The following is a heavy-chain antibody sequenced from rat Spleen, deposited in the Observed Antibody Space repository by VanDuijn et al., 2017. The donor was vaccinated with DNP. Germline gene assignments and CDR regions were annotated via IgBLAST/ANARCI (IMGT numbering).Heavy chain of an antibody. CDR2: INSAGST. J-gene: IGHJ4*01. V-gene: IGHV3-1*01. CDR1: GYSITSHY. Sequence: EVQLQESGPGLVKPSQSLSLTCSVTGYSITSHYWGWIRKFPGNKLEWMGYINSAGSTSYNPSLKSRISITRDTSKNQFFLQLNSVTTEDTATYYCASYYYDGYYAMDAWGQGTSVTVSS. D-gene: IGHD1-12*02. CDR3: ASYYYDGYYAMDA.